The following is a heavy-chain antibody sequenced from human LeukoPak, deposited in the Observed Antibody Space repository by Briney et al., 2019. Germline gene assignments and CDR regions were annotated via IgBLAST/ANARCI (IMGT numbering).Heavy chain of an antibody. Sequence: GGSLRLSCAAPGFTFSSYGMHWVHQAPGKGLEWVAVISYDGSNKYYADSVKGRFTISRDNSKNTLYLQMNSLRAEDTAVYYCAREFCSSTSCYYFDYWGQGTLVTVSS. CDR3: AREFCSSTSCYYFDY. D-gene: IGHD2-2*01. CDR2: ISYDGSNK. V-gene: IGHV3-30*03. CDR1: GFTFSSYG. J-gene: IGHJ4*02.